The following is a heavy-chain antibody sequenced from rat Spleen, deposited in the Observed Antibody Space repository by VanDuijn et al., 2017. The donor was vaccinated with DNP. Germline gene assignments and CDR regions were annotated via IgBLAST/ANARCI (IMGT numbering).Heavy chain of an antibody. CDR3: AKEDYSVTFGN. D-gene: IGHD1-1*01. CDR1: GFTFNSYW. CDR2: INTDGSIS. Sequence: EVQLVETGGGLVEPGTSLKLSCLASGFTFNSYWMYWIRQTPGKGLEWIASINTDGSISYHLDSVKGRFTISRANAENTFYLQMISLRSEETATYYCAKEDYSVTFGNWGQGVMVTVSS. V-gene: IGHV5-58*01. J-gene: IGHJ2*01.